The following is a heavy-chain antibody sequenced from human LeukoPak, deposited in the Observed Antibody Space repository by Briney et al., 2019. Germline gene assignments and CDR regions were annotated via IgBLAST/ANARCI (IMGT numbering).Heavy chain of an antibody. V-gene: IGHV3-23*01. CDR2: ISGSGGST. CDR1: GFTFSSYA. J-gene: IGHJ4*02. D-gene: IGHD5-24*01. Sequence: GSLRLSCAASGFTFSSYAMSWVRQAPGKGLEWVSAISGSGGSTYYADSVKGRFTISRDNSKNTLYLQMNSLRAEDTAVYYCATEGRDGYNFDYWGQGTLVTVSS. CDR3: ATEGRDGYNFDY.